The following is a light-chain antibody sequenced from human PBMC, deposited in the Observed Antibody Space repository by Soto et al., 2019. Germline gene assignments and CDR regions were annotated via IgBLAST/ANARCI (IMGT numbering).Light chain of an antibody. J-gene: IGKJ2*02. CDR1: QAIITF. CDR3: QQSYSAPCT. V-gene: IGKV1-39*01. Sequence: DIQMTQSPSSLSASVGDRVTIPCRASQAIITFLNWYQQKPGKAPKLLIYGGFSLQSGVPSGFRGSGSGTDFTLTISSLQPEDFATYYCQQSYSAPCTFGQGTKVDIK. CDR2: GGF.